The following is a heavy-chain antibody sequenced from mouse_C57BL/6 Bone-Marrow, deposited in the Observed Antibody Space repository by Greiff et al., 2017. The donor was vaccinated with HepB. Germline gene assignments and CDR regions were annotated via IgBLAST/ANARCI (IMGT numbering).Heavy chain of an antibody. D-gene: IGHD2-3*01. CDR2: IYPGSGST. CDR3: AGYDDYYSYYFAY. J-gene: IGHJ2*01. CDR1: GYTFTSYW. V-gene: IGHV1-55*01. Sequence: QVQLQQPGAELVKPGASVKMSCKASGYTFTSYWITWVKQRPGQGLEWIGDIYPGSGSTNYNEKFKSKATLTVDTSSSTAYMQLSSLTSEDSSVYYCAGYDDYYSYYFAYWGQGTTLTVSS.